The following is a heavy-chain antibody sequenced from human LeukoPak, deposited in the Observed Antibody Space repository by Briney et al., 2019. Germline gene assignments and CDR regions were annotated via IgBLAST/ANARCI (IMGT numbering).Heavy chain of an antibody. J-gene: IGHJ4*02. CDR1: GFTFDDYG. V-gene: IGHV3-20*04. CDR3: AKGRSADITAAINY. CDR2: INWNGGST. D-gene: IGHD6-25*01. Sequence: PGGSLRLSCAASGFTFDDYGMSWVRQAPGKGLEWVSGINWNGGSTGYADSVKGRFTISRDNAKNSLYLQINSLRAADTAAYYCAKGRSADITAAINYWGQGTLVTVSS.